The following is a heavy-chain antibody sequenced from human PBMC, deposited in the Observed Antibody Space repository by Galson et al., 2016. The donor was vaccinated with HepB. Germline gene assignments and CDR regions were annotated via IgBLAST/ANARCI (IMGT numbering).Heavy chain of an antibody. CDR1: GFIFSSYS. CDR3: ARDLRAHCGGDCPADC. CDR2: ISGRGATK. V-gene: IGHV3-48*04. D-gene: IGHD2-21*01. J-gene: IGHJ4*02. Sequence: GSLRLSCAVSGFIFSSYSMNWVRQAPGKGLDWVSYISGRGATKDYADSVKGRFTISRDNAKNSLYLEMNNLRAEDTAVYYCARDLRAHCGGDCPADCWGQGTLVTVSS.